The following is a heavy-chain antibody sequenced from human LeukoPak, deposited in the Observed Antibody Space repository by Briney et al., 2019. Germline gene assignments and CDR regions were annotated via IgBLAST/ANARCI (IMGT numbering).Heavy chain of an antibody. J-gene: IGHJ6*02. D-gene: IGHD3-22*01. CDR2: INPNSGGT. CDR3: ARDLSYDSNGMDV. Sequence: ASVKVSCKASGYTFTGYYMHWVRQAPGQGLEWMGWINPNSGGTNYAQKFQGRATMTRDTSISTAYMELSRLRSDDTAVYYCARDLSYDSNGMDVWGQGTTVTVSS. V-gene: IGHV1-2*02. CDR1: GYTFTGYY.